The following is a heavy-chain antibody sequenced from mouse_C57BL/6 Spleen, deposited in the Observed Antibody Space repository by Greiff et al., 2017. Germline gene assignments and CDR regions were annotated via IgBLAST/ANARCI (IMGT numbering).Heavy chain of an antibody. CDR3: ARSTVVATRAMDY. CDR2: IDPSDSYT. J-gene: IGHJ4*01. Sequence: QVQLQQPGAELVMPGASVKLSCKASGYTFTSYWMHWVKQRPGQGLEWIGEIDPSDSYTNYNQKFKGKSTLTVDKSSSTAYMQLSSLTSEDSAVYYCARSTVVATRAMDYGGQGTSVTVSS. V-gene: IGHV1-69*01. D-gene: IGHD1-1*01. CDR1: GYTFTSYW.